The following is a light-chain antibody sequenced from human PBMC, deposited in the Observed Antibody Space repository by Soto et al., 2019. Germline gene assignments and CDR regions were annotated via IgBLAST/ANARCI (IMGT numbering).Light chain of an antibody. CDR3: QHRTHCPPT. V-gene: IGKV3-11*01. Sequence: EIELTQSPSTLSLSPGERATLSCRASQSISSYFAWYQQKPGQAPRLLIYDASNRATGIPARFSGSGSGTDFTLTISSLEPEDFAVYYLQHRTHCPPTLGQGTKLEIK. J-gene: IGKJ2*01. CDR2: DAS. CDR1: QSISSY.